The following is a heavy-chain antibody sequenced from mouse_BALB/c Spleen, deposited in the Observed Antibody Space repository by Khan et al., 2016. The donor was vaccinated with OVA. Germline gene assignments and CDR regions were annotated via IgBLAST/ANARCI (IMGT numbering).Heavy chain of an antibody. Sequence: QVQLQQPGAELARPGASVKLSCKASGYTFTDYYINWVKQRTGQGLEWIGEISPGSGDTYYNEKFKGKATLTADKSSTTAYMQLSSLTSEASAVYFCARRNYFGYTLAYWGQGTLVTVSA. CDR2: ISPGSGDT. CDR1: GYTFTDYY. V-gene: IGHV1-77*01. D-gene: IGHD1-2*01. CDR3: ARRNYFGYTLAY. J-gene: IGHJ3*01.